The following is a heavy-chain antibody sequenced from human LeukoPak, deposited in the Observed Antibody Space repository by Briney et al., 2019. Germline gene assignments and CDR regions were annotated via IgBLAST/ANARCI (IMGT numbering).Heavy chain of an antibody. D-gene: IGHD6-6*01. J-gene: IGHJ4*02. CDR2: IYHSGST. V-gene: IGHV4-38-2*01. Sequence: PGGSLRLSCAASGFTVSSNYMSWVRQAPGKGLEWIGSIYHSGSTYYNPSLKSRVTISVDTSKNQFSLKLSSVTAADTAVYYCARGGVAARPGRYWGQGTLVTVSS. CDR1: GFTVSSNY. CDR3: ARGGVAARPGRY.